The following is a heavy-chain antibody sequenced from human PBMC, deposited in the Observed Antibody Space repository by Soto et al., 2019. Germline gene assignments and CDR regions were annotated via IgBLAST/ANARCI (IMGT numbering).Heavy chain of an antibody. Sequence: EVQLLESGGGLVQPGGSLRLSCAASGFTFSSYAMSWVRQAPGKGLEWVSAISGSGGSTYYADSVKGRFTISRDNSKNTLYLQMNSLRAEDMAVYYCAKDDCGYSYGYLFDYWGQGTLVTVSS. V-gene: IGHV3-23*01. J-gene: IGHJ4*02. CDR2: ISGSGGST. CDR1: GFTFSSYA. CDR3: AKDDCGYSYGYLFDY. D-gene: IGHD5-18*01.